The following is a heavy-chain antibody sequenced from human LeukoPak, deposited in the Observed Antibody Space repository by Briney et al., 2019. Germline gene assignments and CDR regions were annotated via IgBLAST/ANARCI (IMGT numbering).Heavy chain of an antibody. V-gene: IGHV3-66*01. J-gene: IGHJ5*02. Sequence: RPGGSLRLSCEASGFTFEDYGMSWVRQAPGKGLEWVSIIYSGGGAYYADSVKGRFTISRDNSRNTLFLQMNSLRAEDTAMYYCARVFPPNWFDPWGQGTLVTVSS. CDR1: GFTFEDYG. CDR3: ARVFPPNWFDP. D-gene: IGHD3-10*02. CDR2: IYSGGGA.